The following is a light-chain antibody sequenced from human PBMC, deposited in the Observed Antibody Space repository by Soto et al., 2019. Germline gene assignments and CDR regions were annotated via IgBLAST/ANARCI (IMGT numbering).Light chain of an antibody. CDR1: QTVDSRY. Sequence: EIVLTQSPGTLSLSPGEAATLSCRASQTVDSRYLAWYQQKRGQAPTLLIYATSSRATGVPDRFSGGGSGPDFTLTIRRLEPEDFAVYYCQQYNNWPPFTFGQGTRLEIK. J-gene: IGKJ5*01. V-gene: IGKV3-20*01. CDR3: QQYNNWPPFT. CDR2: ATS.